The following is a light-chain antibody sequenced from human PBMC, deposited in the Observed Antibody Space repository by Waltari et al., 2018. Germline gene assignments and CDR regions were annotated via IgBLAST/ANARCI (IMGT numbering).Light chain of an antibody. CDR3: QTGGHGTWV. CDR1: SGHSTNV. V-gene: IGLV4-69*01. J-gene: IGLJ3*02. CDR2: VNSDGSH. Sequence: QLVLTQSPSASASLGASVKLTCTLSSGHSTNVIAWLQKRPERGPRYLMKVNSDGSHNKGYEIPDRFSGSSSDAEHYLTISSLQSDDEADYYCQTGGHGTWVFGGGTKLTVL.